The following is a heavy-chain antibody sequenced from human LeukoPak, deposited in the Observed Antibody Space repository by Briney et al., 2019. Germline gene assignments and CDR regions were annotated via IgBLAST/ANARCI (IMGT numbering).Heavy chain of an antibody. V-gene: IGHV3-21*01. CDR1: GFTFSSYI. J-gene: IGHJ4*02. CDR2: ISSSSSYI. Sequence: GGSLRLSCAASGFTFSSYIMNWVRQAPGKGLEWVSSISSSSSYIYYADSVKGRFTISRDNAKNSLYLQMNSLRAEDTAVYYCARYCSGGSCYSGTFDYWGQGTLVTVSS. D-gene: IGHD2-15*01. CDR3: ARYCSGGSCYSGTFDY.